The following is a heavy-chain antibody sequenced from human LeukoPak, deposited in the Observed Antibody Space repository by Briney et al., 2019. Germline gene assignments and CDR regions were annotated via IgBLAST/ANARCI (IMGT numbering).Heavy chain of an antibody. CDR2: ISSSGSTR. CDR3: AELGITMIGGV. V-gene: IGHV3-48*03. Sequence: GGSLRLSCAASGFTFSSYEMNWVRQAPGKGLEGVSYISSSGSTRYYADSVKGRFTISRDNAKNSLYLQMNSLRAEDTAVYYCAELGITMIGGVWGKGTTVTISS. J-gene: IGHJ6*04. D-gene: IGHD3-10*02. CDR1: GFTFSSYE.